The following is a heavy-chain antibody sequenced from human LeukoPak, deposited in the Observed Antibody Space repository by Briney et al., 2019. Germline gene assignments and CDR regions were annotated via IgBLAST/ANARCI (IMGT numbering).Heavy chain of an antibody. CDR2: IYYSGST. Sequence: SETLSLTCTVSGGSISSYYWSWIRQPPGKGLERIGYIYYSGSTNYNPSPKSRVTISVDTSKNQFSLKLSSVTAADTAVYYCARVPSSRAPLDYWGQGTLVTVSS. V-gene: IGHV4-59*01. CDR1: GGSISSYY. CDR3: ARVPSSRAPLDY. D-gene: IGHD2-2*01. J-gene: IGHJ4*02.